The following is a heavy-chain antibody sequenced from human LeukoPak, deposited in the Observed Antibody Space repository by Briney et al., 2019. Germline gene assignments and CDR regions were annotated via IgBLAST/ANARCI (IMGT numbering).Heavy chain of an antibody. CDR2: IYSGGST. V-gene: IGHV3-66*02. D-gene: IGHD3-3*01. Sequence: GGSLRLSCAASGFTVSSNYRSWVRQAPGKGLEWVSVIYSGGSTYYADSVKGRFTISRDNSKNTLYLQMNSLRAEDTAVYYCARVGYDFWSGYYPGYYYYMDVWGKGTTVTVSS. CDR3: ARVGYDFWSGYYPGYYYYMDV. J-gene: IGHJ6*03. CDR1: GFTVSSNY.